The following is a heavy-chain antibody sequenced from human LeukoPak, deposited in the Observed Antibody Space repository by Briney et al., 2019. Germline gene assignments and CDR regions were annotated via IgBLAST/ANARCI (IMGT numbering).Heavy chain of an antibody. V-gene: IGHV4-38-2*02. Sequence: SETLSLTCTVSGYSISSDYYWGWIRQPPGKGLEWIGYIYYSGSTNYNPSLKSRVTISVDTSKNQFSLKLSSVTAADTAVYYCARARGWGYYYYMDVWGKGTTVTVSS. CDR2: IYYSGST. CDR1: GYSISSDYY. CDR3: ARARGWGYYYYMDV. D-gene: IGHD3-16*01. J-gene: IGHJ6*03.